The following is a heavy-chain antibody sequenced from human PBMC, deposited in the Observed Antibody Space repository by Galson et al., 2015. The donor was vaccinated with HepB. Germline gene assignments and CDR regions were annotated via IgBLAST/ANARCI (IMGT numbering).Heavy chain of an antibody. CDR1: GFTFGDYA. CDR3: TRGPFSSGWFESNDF. CDR2: IRSKAYGGTT. D-gene: IGHD6-19*01. J-gene: IGHJ4*02. V-gene: IGHV3-49*03. Sequence: SLRLSCAASGFTFGDYAMSWFRQAPGKGLEWVGFIRSKAYGGTTEYAASVKGRFTISRDDSKSIAYLQMNSLKTEDTAVYYCTRGPFSSGWFESNDFWGQGTLVTVSS.